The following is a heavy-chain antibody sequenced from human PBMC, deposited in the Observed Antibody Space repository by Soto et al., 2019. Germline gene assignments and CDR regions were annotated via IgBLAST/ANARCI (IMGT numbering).Heavy chain of an antibody. D-gene: IGHD3-16*01. CDR1: GGSISSYY. CDR3: ARVWGYAFDY. Sequence: SETLSLTCTVSGGSISSYYWSWLRQPPGKGLEWIGYIYYSGSTNYNPSLKSRVTISVDTSKNQFSLKLSSVTAADTAVYYCARVWGYAFDYWGQGTLVTVSS. CDR2: IYYSGST. V-gene: IGHV4-59*01. J-gene: IGHJ4*02.